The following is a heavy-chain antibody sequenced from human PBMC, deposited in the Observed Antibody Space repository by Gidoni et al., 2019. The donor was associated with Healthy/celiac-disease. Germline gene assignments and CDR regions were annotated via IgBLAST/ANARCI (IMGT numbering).Heavy chain of an antibody. CDR3: AREGVVAVMGYYYYYMDV. CDR1: GGSISSGSYY. V-gene: IGHV4-61*02. CDR2: IYTSGST. Sequence: QVQLQESGPGLVKPSQTLSLTCTVSGGSISSGSYYWSWIRQPAGKGLEWIGRIYTSGSTNYNPSLKSRVTISVDTSKNQFSLKLSSVTAADTAVYYCAREGVVAVMGYYYYYMDVWGKGTTVTVSS. D-gene: IGHD3-22*01. J-gene: IGHJ6*03.